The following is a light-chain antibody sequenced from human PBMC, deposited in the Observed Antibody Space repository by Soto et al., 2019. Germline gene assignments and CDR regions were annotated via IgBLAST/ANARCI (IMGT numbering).Light chain of an antibody. Sequence: DIQMTQSPSSLSASLGDRVTITCRASQGIGVYLAWFQQKPGNVPKLPIYAASTLQSGVPSRFSGSGSGTDFTLTISSLEPEDFAVYYCQQRSNWRATFGQGTRLEIK. CDR1: QGIGVY. CDR2: AAS. CDR3: QQRSNWRAT. V-gene: IGKV1-27*01. J-gene: IGKJ5*01.